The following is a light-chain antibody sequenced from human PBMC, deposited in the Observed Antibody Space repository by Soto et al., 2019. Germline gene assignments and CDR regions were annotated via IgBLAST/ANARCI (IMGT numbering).Light chain of an antibody. CDR2: DAS. CDR3: QQYNTYST. V-gene: IGKV1-5*01. J-gene: IGKJ5*01. Sequence: DIQMTQSPSTLPASVGDSVTITCRASQNIRNWLAWYQQKPGKAPNSRIYDASSLKSGVPARLSGSGSGTEFTLTISSMQPDDFATYYCQQYNTYSTFGQGTRLEIK. CDR1: QNIRNW.